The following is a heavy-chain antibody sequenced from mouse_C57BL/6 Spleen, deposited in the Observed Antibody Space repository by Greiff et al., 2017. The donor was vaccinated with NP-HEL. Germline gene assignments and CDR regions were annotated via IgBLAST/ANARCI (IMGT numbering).Heavy chain of an antibody. Sequence: QVQLQQPGAELVKPGASVKLSCKASGYTFTSYWMQWVKQRPGQGLEWIGEIDPSDSYTNYNQKFKGKATLTVDTSSSTAYMQLSSLTSEDSAVYYCARRRDRYFDYWGQGTTLTVSS. D-gene: IGHD2-13*01. V-gene: IGHV1-50*01. CDR3: ARRRDRYFDY. CDR1: GYTFTSYW. CDR2: IDPSDSYT. J-gene: IGHJ2*01.